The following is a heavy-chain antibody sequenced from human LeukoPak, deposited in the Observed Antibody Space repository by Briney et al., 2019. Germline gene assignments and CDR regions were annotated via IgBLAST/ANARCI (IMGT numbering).Heavy chain of an antibody. J-gene: IGHJ4*02. CDR2: IWYDGSNK. CDR1: GLTFSSYG. D-gene: IGHD6-13*01. V-gene: IGHV3-30*02. CDR3: AKVFHSSSWSEKEMVDY. Sequence: GGSLRLSCAASGLTFSSYGMHWVRQAPGKGLEWVAVIWYDGSNKYYADSVKGRFTISRDNSKNTLYLQMNSLRAEDTAVYYCAKVFHSSSWSEKEMVDYWGQGTLVTVSS.